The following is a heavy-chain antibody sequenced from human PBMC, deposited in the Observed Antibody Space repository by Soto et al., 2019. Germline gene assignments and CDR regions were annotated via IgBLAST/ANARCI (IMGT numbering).Heavy chain of an antibody. D-gene: IGHD3-22*01. CDR3: AKNPGYYYDSTGYHFDY. CDR1: GFTFSSYG. V-gene: IGHV3-33*06. J-gene: IGHJ4*02. CDR2: IWYDGSKQ. Sequence: GSLRLSCAASGFTFSSYGMHWVRQAPGKGLEWVAVIWYDGSKQYYVDSVKGRYTISRDNSRSTLYLQMNSLRVEDTAVYYCAKNPGYYYDSTGYHFDYWGQGTLVTVSS.